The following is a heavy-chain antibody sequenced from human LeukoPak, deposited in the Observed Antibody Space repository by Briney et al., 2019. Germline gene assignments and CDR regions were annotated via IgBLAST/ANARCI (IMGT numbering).Heavy chain of an antibody. Sequence: SETLSLTCTVSGGYIGSYYWTWIRQPPGKGLEWIGYIYYSGSTNYNPSLKSRVTISVDTSKNQFSLKLSSVTAADTAVYYCARVLVRGPDAFDIWGQGTMVTVSS. CDR1: GGYIGSYY. D-gene: IGHD3-10*01. J-gene: IGHJ3*02. V-gene: IGHV4-59*01. CDR2: IYYSGST. CDR3: ARVLVRGPDAFDI.